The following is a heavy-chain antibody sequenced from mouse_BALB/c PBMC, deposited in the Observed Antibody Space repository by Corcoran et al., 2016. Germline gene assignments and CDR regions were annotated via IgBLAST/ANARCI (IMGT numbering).Heavy chain of an antibody. V-gene: IGHV1S136*01. J-gene: IGHJ2*01. CDR1: GYTFTSYV. CDR3: AREVPGGNPVDY. D-gene: IGHD2-1*01. CDR2: IYPYNDGT. Sequence: EVQLQQSGPELVKPGASVKMSCQASGYTFTSYVLHWVKQKPGQGLEWIGYIYPYNDGTKYTEKFKGKATLTSDKSSSTAYMELSSLTSEDSAVYYCAREVPGGNPVDYWGQGTTLTVSS.